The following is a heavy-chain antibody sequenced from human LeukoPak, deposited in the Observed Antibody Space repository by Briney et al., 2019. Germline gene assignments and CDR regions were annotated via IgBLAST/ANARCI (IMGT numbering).Heavy chain of an antibody. Sequence: KTSETLSLTCSVSGGSISNYYWSWIRQPPGKGLEWIGYIYYSGSTNYNPSLKSRVTISVDTSKNQFFLKLNSVTAADTAVYYCASLPDYWGQGTLVTVSS. CDR1: GGSISNYY. V-gene: IGHV4-59*08. CDR3: ASLPDY. CDR2: IYYSGST. J-gene: IGHJ4*02.